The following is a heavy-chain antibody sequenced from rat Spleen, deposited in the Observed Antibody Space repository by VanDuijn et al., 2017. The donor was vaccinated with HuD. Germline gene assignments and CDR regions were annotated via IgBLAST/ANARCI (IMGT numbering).Heavy chain of an antibody. CDR1: GFTFSDYD. CDR2: INYDGSST. Sequence: EVQLVESGGGLVQPGRSMKLSCAASGFTFSDYDMSWVLQAPRKSLEWVATINYDGSSTYYRDSVKGRFTIARDNAKSILYLQMDSLRSEDTATYYGVRSVFDYWGQGVMVTVSS. V-gene: IGHV5-7*01. J-gene: IGHJ2*01. CDR3: VRSVFDY.